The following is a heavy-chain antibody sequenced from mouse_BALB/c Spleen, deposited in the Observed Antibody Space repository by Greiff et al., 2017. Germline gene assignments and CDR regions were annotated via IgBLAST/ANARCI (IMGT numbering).Heavy chain of an antibody. J-gene: IGHJ4*01. CDR2: INSNGGST. CDR3: ARGVTVVENYAMDY. Sequence: EVQVVESGGGLVQPGGSLKLSCAASGFTFSSYGMSWVRQTPDKRLELVATINSNGGSTYYPDSVKGRFTISRDNAKNTLYLQMSSLKSEDTAMYYCARGVTVVENYAMDYWGQGTSVTVSS. CDR1: GFTFSSYG. V-gene: IGHV5-6-3*01. D-gene: IGHD1-1*01.